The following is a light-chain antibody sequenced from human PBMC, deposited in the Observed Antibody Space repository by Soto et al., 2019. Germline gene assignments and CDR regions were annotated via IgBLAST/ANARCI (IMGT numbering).Light chain of an antibody. CDR2: DAS. Sequence: DIQMTQSPSSLSASVGDRVTITCRASEPISSYLNWYQQKPGRAPKLLIYDASTLESGVPSRFSGSGSETEFTLTISRLQPDDFATYFCHSRAFGQGTRLEIK. V-gene: IGKV1-39*01. CDR1: EPISSY. CDR3: HSRA. J-gene: IGKJ5*01.